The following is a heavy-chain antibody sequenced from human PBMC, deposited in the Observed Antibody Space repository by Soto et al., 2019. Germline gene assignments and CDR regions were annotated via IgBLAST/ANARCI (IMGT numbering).Heavy chain of an antibody. Sequence: QVQLVQSGPVVKIPGASVKVSCKASGYPFSTSYIHWVRQAPGQGLEWLGWVSPNNGRTLYAQNCRGRVTLTRDTSISTAYMELSRLTSDDTATYYCARVEGSASSTGDWGQGTLIAVSS. CDR3: ARVEGSASSTGD. D-gene: IGHD6-6*01. CDR1: GYPFSTSY. V-gene: IGHV1-2*02. J-gene: IGHJ4*02. CDR2: VSPNNGRT.